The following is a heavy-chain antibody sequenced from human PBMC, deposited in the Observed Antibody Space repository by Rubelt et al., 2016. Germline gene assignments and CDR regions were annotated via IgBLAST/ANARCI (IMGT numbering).Heavy chain of an antibody. Sequence: VQLVESGGGLVKPGGSLRLSCAASGFTFSSYAMHWVRQAPGKGLEWVAVISYDGSNKYYADSVKGRFTISRDNSKNTLYLQMNSRGAGETAVYYCARVEPGIAAADNDAFDIWGQGTMVTVSS. D-gene: IGHD6-13*01. V-gene: IGHV3-30*04. CDR2: ISYDGSNK. CDR1: GFTFSSYA. J-gene: IGHJ3*02. CDR3: ARVEPGIAAADNDAFDI.